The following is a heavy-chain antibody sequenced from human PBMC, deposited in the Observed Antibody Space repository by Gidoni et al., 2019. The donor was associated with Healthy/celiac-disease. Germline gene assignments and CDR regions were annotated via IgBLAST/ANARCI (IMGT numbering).Heavy chain of an antibody. Sequence: QVQLVESGGGVVQPGRSLRRTCAAAGLPFSSYGMPWVRQAPGKGLGWVAVIWYDGTNKYYADSVKGRFTISRDNSKNTLFLQMNSLRAEDTAVYYCARDPYGDYAAIDYWGQGTLVTVSS. CDR1: GLPFSSYG. D-gene: IGHD4-17*01. CDR2: IWYDGTNK. V-gene: IGHV3-33*01. J-gene: IGHJ4*02. CDR3: ARDPYGDYAAIDY.